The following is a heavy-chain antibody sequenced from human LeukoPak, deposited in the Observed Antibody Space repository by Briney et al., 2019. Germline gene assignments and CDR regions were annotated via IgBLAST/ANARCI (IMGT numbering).Heavy chain of an antibody. V-gene: IGHV4-4*07. J-gene: IGHJ4*02. CDR2: IYTSGST. CDR3: ARLVNRKLFDY. CDR1: GGSISSYY. D-gene: IGHD1-26*01. Sequence: SETLSLTCTVSGGSISSYYWSWIRQPAGKGLEWIGRIYTSGSTNYNPSLKSRVTMSADMSKNQFSLNLFSVTAADTAVYYCARLVNRKLFDYWGQGALVTVSS.